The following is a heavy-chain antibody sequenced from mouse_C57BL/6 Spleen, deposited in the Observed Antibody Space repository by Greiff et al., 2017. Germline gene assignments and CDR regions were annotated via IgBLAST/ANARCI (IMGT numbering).Heavy chain of an antibody. CDR1: GFTFSSYG. D-gene: IGHD1-1*01. CDR3: ASGYGSSSYYFDY. Sequence: DVMLVESGGDLVKPGGSLKLSCAASGFTFSSYGMSWVRQTPDKRLEWVATISSGGSYTYYPDSVKGRFTISRDNAKNTLYLQMSSLKSEDTAMYYCASGYGSSSYYFDYWGQGTTLTVSS. J-gene: IGHJ2*01. V-gene: IGHV5-6*02. CDR2: ISSGGSYT.